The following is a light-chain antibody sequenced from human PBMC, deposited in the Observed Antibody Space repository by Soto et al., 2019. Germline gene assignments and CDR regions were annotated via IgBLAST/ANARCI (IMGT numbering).Light chain of an antibody. V-gene: IGLV4-69*01. CDR3: QTWGTGIQV. Sequence: QPVLTQSPSASASLGASVKLTCTLSSGHSSYAIAWHQQQPEKGPRYLMKLNSDGSHSKGDGIPDRFSGSSSGAERYLTISSLQSEDEADYYCQTWGTGIQVFVGGTKLT. CDR2: LNSDGSH. CDR1: SGHSSYA. J-gene: IGLJ3*02.